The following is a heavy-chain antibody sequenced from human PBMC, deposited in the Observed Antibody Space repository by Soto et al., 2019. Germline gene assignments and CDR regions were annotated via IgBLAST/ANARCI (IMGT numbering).Heavy chain of an antibody. D-gene: IGHD3-10*01. CDR3: ARDVVRGVADNWFDP. CDR1: GGSVGSGHYY. Sequence: SETLSLTCTVSGGSVGSGHYYWSWIRQPPGEGLEWIAYIYYSGTTNYDPSLKSRVAISLDTSKNQVSLKLTSVTAADTATYYCARDVVRGVADNWFDPWGPGVVVTVSS. J-gene: IGHJ5*02. CDR2: IYYSGTT. V-gene: IGHV4-61*01.